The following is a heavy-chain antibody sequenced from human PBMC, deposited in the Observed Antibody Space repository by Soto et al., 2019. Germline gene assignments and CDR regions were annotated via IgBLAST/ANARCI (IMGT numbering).Heavy chain of an antibody. CDR1: GLTFTSSA. Sequence: SVKVSCKASGLTFTSSAVQWVRQARGQRLEWIGWIVVGSGNTNYAQKFQERVTITRDMSTSTAYMELSSLRSEDTAVYYCAAASKSYYDFWSGYPKHYYYGMDVWGQ. CDR3: AAASKSYYDFWSGYPKHYYYGMDV. V-gene: IGHV1-58*01. J-gene: IGHJ6*02. D-gene: IGHD3-3*01. CDR2: IVVGSGNT.